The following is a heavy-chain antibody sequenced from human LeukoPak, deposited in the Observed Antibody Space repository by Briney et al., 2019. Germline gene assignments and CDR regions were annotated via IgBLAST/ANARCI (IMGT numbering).Heavy chain of an antibody. CDR2: ISGSGGST. CDR1: GFTFSSYS. D-gene: IGHD6-19*01. CDR3: AKDIAVAGKHDAFDI. Sequence: PGGSLRLSCAASGFTFSSYSMNWVRQAPGKGLEWVSAISGSGGSTYYADSVKGRFTISRDNSKNTLYLQMNSLRAEDTAVYYCAKDIAVAGKHDAFDIWGQGTMVTVSS. V-gene: IGHV3-23*01. J-gene: IGHJ3*02.